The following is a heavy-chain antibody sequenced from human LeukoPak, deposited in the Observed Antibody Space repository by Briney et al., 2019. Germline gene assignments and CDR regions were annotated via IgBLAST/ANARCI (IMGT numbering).Heavy chain of an antibody. V-gene: IGHV4-30-2*01. Sequence: SETLSLTCAVSGGSISSGGYSWSWIRQPPGKGLEWIGYIYHSGSTYHNTSLKSRVTISVDRSKNQFSLKLSSVTAADTAVYYCARGLGYDFWSGYLDYWGQGTLVTVSS. CDR3: ARGLGYDFWSGYLDY. J-gene: IGHJ4*02. D-gene: IGHD3-3*01. CDR1: GGSISSGGYS. CDR2: IYHSGST.